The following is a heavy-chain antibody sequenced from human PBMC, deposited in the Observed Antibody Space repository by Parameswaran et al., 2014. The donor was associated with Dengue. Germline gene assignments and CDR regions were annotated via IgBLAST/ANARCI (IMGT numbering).Heavy chain of an antibody. D-gene: IGHD5-24*01. CDR2: IYTSGST. V-gene: IGHV4-61*02. Sequence: RWIRQPPGKGLEWIGRIYTSGSTNYNPSLKSRVTISVDTSKNQFSLKLSSVTAADTAVYYCARERWLQPFGWGFDPWGQGTPGHRLL. CDR3: ARERWLQPFGWGFDP. J-gene: IGHJ5*02.